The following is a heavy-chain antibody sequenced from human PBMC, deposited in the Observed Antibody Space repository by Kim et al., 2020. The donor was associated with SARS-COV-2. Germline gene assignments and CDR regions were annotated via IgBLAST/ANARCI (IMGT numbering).Heavy chain of an antibody. D-gene: IGHD1-1*01. CDR2: IA. Sequence: IANYAKKFQGRVTITADKSTSTAYMELSSLRSEDTAVYYCARIGTDGFDYWGQGTLVTVSS. J-gene: IGHJ4*02. CDR3: ARIGTDGFDY. V-gene: IGHV1-69*02.